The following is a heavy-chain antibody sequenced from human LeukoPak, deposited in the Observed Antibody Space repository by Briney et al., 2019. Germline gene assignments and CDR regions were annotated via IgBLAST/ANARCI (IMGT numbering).Heavy chain of an antibody. V-gene: IGHV4-4*07. CDR2: LFDARKV. D-gene: IGHD5/OR15-5a*01. J-gene: IGHJ4*02. CDR3: ARGFQGVYDY. CDR1: NGSMRSYY. Sequence: PSETLSLTCTVSNGSMRSYYWTWIRQPAGKGLEWVGRLFDARKVNYNPSLGGRVTMSMDTSKNQFSLRMTSVTAADTAVYYCARGFQGVYDYWGQGALVIVSS.